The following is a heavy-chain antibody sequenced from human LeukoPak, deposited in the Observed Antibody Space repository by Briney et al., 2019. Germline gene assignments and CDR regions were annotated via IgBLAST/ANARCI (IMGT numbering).Heavy chain of an antibody. Sequence: ASVKVSCKASGGTFSSYAISWVRQAPGQGLEWMGGIIPIFGTANYAQKFQGRVTITADESTSTAYMELSSLRSEDTAVYYCARGLSRDGYNAYFDYWGQGTLVTVSS. CDR2: IIPIFGTA. V-gene: IGHV1-69*13. CDR3: ARGLSRDGYNAYFDY. J-gene: IGHJ4*02. CDR1: GGTFSSYA. D-gene: IGHD5-24*01.